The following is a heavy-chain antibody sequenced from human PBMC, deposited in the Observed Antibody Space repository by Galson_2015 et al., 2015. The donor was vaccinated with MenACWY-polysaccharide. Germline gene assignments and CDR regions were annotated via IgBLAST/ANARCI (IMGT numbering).Heavy chain of an antibody. D-gene: IGHD3-16*01. CDR3: ARGSNWAYDS. CDR1: GFRVSESF. CDR2: IYTSGAT. V-gene: IGHV3-53*01. Sequence: ALRISGAGSGFRVSESFLRWVRQARGRGQEYVADIYTSGATYYRDPVRGGFSMSREDLQNSLYLQMNNLRVEDTAIYFCARGSNWAYDSWGTGTLVTVSS. J-gene: IGHJ4*02.